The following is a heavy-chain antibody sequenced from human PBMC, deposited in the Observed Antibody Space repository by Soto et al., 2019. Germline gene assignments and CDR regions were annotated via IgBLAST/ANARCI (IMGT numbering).Heavy chain of an antibody. Sequence: PSETLSLTCAVSGGSISSGGYSWSWIRQPPGKGLEWIGYIYHSGSTYYNPSLKSRVTISVDRSKNQFSLKLSSVTAADTAVYYWARGNYYVSVTDSPFDYWGQGALVVAPS. V-gene: IGHV4-30-2*01. CDR3: ARGNYYVSVTDSPFDY. CDR2: IYHSGST. CDR1: GGSISSGGYS. D-gene: IGHD3-10*02. J-gene: IGHJ4*02.